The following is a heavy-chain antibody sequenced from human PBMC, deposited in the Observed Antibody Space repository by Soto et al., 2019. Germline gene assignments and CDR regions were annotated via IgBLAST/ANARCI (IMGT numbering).Heavy chain of an antibody. Sequence: QLQLQESGPGLVKPSETLSLTCTVSGCSISSSSYYWGWIRQPPGKGLEWIGSIYYSGSTYYNPSLNSRLTLSVDTSKNQFSLKLSAVTAADTAVYCSARHGSWLLVVPAADVYFAYWGQGTLVTVSS. D-gene: IGHD2-2*01. CDR3: ARHGSWLLVVPAADVYFAY. CDR2: IYYSGST. J-gene: IGHJ4*02. CDR1: GCSISSSSYY. V-gene: IGHV4-39*01.